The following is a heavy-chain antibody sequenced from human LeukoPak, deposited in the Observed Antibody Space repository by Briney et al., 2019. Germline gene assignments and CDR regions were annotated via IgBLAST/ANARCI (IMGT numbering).Heavy chain of an antibody. Sequence: SETLSLTCAVYGGSFSGYYWSWIRQPPGKGLEWIGEINHSGSTNYNPSLKSRVTISVDTSKNQFSLKLSSVTAADTAVYYCARRWFGELLSLDYWGQGTLVTVSS. CDR2: INHSGST. D-gene: IGHD3-10*01. J-gene: IGHJ4*02. CDR3: ARRWFGELLSLDY. V-gene: IGHV4-34*01. CDR1: GGSFSGYY.